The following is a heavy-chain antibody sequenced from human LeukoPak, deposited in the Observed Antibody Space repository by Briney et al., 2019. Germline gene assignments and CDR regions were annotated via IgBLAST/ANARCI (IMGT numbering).Heavy chain of an antibody. CDR1: GFTFSSYW. Sequence: RPGGSLRLSCAASGFTFSSYWMSWVRQAPGKGLEWVANIKQDGSKKYYVDSVKGRFTISRDNAKNSLYLQMNSLRAEDTAVYYCARDPCIAVAGTGYWGQGTLVTVSS. J-gene: IGHJ4*02. CDR3: ARDPCIAVAGTGY. V-gene: IGHV3-7*01. CDR2: IKQDGSKK. D-gene: IGHD6-19*01.